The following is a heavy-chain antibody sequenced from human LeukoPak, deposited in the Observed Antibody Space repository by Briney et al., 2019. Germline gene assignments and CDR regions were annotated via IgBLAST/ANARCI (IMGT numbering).Heavy chain of an antibody. CDR3: VRGRGNGRPENYFDY. J-gene: IGHJ4*02. D-gene: IGHD2-8*01. CDR2: ISAYNGNT. V-gene: IGHV1-18*01. CDR1: GYTFTSYG. Sequence: ASVKVSCKASGYTFTSYGISWVRQAPGQGLEWMGWISAYNGNTNYAQKLQGRVTMTRNTSISTAYMELSSLRSEDTAVYYCVRGRGNGRPENYFDYWGQGTLVTVSS.